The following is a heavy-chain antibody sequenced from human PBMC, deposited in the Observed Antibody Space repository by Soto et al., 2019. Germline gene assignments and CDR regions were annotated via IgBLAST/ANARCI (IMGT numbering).Heavy chain of an antibody. J-gene: IGHJ6*02. V-gene: IGHV1-58*01. CDR3: AAKGQQLLCYYNGLDV. CDR2: IAVGSSNT. D-gene: IGHD6-13*01. Sequence: SVKVSCQASGFTISSSSVLRVRQARGQRREWIGCIAVGSSNTIHAQKFHETVSITTELSTTTPYVELRSLRSEATGVYYCAAKGQQLLCYYNGLDVWGQGTPVTVSS. CDR1: GFTISSSS.